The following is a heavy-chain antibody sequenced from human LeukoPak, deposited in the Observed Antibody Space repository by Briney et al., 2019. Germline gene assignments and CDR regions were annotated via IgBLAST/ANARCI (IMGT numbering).Heavy chain of an antibody. D-gene: IGHD6-19*01. CDR3: GSIGVPGTIDY. CDR1: GETFIHNF. V-gene: IGHV4-34*08. Sequence: SETLSLTCAVYGETFIHNFWTWIRQPPGKGLEWIGQINHSGSTYYNPSLKSRVTILVDTSKNQFSLKLTSVTAADTAVYFYGSIGVPGTIDYWGQGILVTVSS. J-gene: IGHJ4*02. CDR2: INHSGST.